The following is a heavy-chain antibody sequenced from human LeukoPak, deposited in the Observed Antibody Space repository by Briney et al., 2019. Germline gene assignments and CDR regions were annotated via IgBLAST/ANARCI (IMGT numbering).Heavy chain of an antibody. CDR3: ARDHSSSWHNRTYYYYMDV. Sequence: SVKVSCKASGGTFSSYAISWVRQAPGQGLEWMGGIIPIFGTANYAQKFQGRVTITADKSTSTAYMELSSLRSEDTAVYYCARDHSSSWHNRTYYYYMDVWGKGTTVTVSS. J-gene: IGHJ6*03. CDR2: IIPIFGTA. V-gene: IGHV1-69*06. D-gene: IGHD6-13*01. CDR1: GGTFSSYA.